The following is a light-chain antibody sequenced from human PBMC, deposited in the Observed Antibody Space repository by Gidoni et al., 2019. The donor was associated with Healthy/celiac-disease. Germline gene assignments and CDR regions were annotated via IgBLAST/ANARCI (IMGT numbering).Light chain of an antibody. Sequence: DIQRTQSPSSLSASVGDRVTITCRASQSISSYLNWYQQKPGKAPKLLIYAASSLQSGVPSSFSGSGSGTAFTLTIRSLQPEDFATYSCQQSYSTPYSFGQGTKLEIK. CDR1: QSISSY. CDR3: QQSYSTPYS. CDR2: AAS. V-gene: IGKV1-39*01. J-gene: IGKJ2*03.